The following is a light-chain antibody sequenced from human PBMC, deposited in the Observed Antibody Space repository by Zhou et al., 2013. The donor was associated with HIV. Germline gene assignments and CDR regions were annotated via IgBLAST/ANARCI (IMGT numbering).Light chain of an antibody. Sequence: DIQLTQSPSSLSASVGDRVTITCRASQGIRDDLGWYQQKPGKAPKRLIYAASSLQIGVPSRFSGSGYGTEFTLTISRLEPEDFAVYYCQQYGNSPKTFGQGTKVEIK. CDR3: QQYGNSPKT. J-gene: IGKJ1*01. CDR2: AAS. V-gene: IGKV1-17*01. CDR1: QGIRDD.